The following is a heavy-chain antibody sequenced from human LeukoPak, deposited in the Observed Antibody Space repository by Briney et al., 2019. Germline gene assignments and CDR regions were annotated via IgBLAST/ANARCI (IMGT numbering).Heavy chain of an antibody. D-gene: IGHD3-22*01. CDR2: IYHSGST. J-gene: IGHJ4*02. V-gene: IGHV4-38-2*02. Sequence: SETLSLTCTVSGYSISSGYYWGWIRQPPGKGLEWIGYIYHSGSTYYNPSLKSRVTISVDRSKNQFSLKLSSVTAADTAVYYCARFTTTFLIDYWGQGTLVTVSS. CDR3: ARFTTTFLIDY. CDR1: GYSISSGYY.